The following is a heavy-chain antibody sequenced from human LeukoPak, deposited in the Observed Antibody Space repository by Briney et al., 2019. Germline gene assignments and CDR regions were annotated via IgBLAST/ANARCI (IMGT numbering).Heavy chain of an antibody. J-gene: IGHJ6*03. Sequence: ASVKVSCKASGYTFTGYYMHWVRQAPGQGLEWMGWINPNSGGTNYAQKFQGRVTMTRDTSISTAYMELSRLRSDDTAVYYCVRDPKQPYHLYYYYYYMDVWGKGTTVTVSS. CDR1: GYTFTGYY. CDR2: INPNSGGT. CDR3: VRDPKQPYHLYYYYYYMDV. V-gene: IGHV1-2*02. D-gene: IGHD1/OR15-1a*01.